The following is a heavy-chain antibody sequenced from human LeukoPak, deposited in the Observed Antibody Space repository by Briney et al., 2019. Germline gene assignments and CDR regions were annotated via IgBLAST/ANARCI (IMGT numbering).Heavy chain of an antibody. CDR3: ARAGDYVESILNWFDP. D-gene: IGHD4-17*01. Sequence: PPETLSLTCAVSGYSISSGYYWGWIRQPPGKGLEWIGSIYHSGSTYYNPSLKSRVTISVDTSKNQFSLKLSSVTAADTAVYYCARAGDYVESILNWFDPWGQGTLVTVSS. V-gene: IGHV4-38-2*01. J-gene: IGHJ5*02. CDR2: IYHSGST. CDR1: GYSISSGYY.